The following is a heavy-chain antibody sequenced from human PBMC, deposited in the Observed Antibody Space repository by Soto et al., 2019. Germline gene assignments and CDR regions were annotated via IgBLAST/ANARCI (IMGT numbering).Heavy chain of an antibody. D-gene: IGHD5-12*01. Sequence: EVQLLEFGGDLIQPGGSLRLSCAGSGYPFRAYAMSWVRQAPGKGLQWVAAISDSGADTWYADSVKGRFVISRDNSMSTLFLQTTNLRAEDTALYYCAKGYYSGYDLAYFDYWGQGTLVTVSS. V-gene: IGHV3-23*01. CDR3: AKGYYSGYDLAYFDY. CDR1: GYPFRAYA. J-gene: IGHJ4*02. CDR2: ISDSGADT.